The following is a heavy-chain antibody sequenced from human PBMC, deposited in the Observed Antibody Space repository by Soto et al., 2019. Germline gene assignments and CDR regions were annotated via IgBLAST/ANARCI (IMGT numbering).Heavy chain of an antibody. V-gene: IGHV5-51*01. CDR2: IYPGDSDT. Sequence: GESLKISCKCSGYSFTDYWIGWVRQMPGKGLEWMGIIYPGDSDTRYSPSFQGQVTISADKSISTAYLQWSSLKASDTAMYYCARTYYYDSSGLGYFQHWGQGTLVTVSS. D-gene: IGHD3-22*01. J-gene: IGHJ1*01. CDR3: ARTYYYDSSGLGYFQH. CDR1: GYSFTDYW.